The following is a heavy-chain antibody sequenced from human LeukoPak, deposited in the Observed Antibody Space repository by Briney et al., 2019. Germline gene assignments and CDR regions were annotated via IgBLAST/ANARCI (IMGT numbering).Heavy chain of an antibody. CDR3: ARERVARYYFDY. J-gene: IGHJ4*02. V-gene: IGHV3-64*01. D-gene: IGHD5/OR15-5a*01. CDR1: GFTFSSYA. CDR2: ISSNGGST. Sequence: GGSLRLSCAASGFTFSSYAMHWVRQAPGKGLEYVSAISSNGGSTYYANSVKGRFTISRDNSKNTLYLQMGSLRAEDMAMYYCARERVARYYFDYWGQGTLVTVSS.